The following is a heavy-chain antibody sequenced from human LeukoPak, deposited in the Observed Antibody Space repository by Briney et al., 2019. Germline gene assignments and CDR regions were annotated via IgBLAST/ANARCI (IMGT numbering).Heavy chain of an antibody. CDR3: AREGDSSSWYPTSILYFQH. D-gene: IGHD6-13*01. CDR1: GGTFSSYA. Sequence: SVKVSCKASGGTFSSYAISWVRQAPGQGLEWMGRIIPILGIANYAQKFQGRVTITADKSTSTAYMELSSLRSEDTAVYYCAREGDSSSWYPTSILYFQHWGQGTLVTVSS. J-gene: IGHJ1*01. V-gene: IGHV1-69*04. CDR2: IIPILGIA.